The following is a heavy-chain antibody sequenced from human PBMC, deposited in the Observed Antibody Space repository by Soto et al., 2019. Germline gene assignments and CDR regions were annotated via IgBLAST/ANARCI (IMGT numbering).Heavy chain of an antibody. J-gene: IGHJ4*02. CDR3: ARDLSH. V-gene: IGHV3-23*01. CDR2: VSGSGDTS. Sequence: VQLLQSGGGLVQPGGSLRLSCAASGFTFSNYAMGWVRQAPGKGLEWVSTVSGSGDTSYYEESVKGRFTISRDNSKNTLFQQMHSLGAEDTAVYYCARDLSHWGQGTLVTGSS. CDR1: GFTFSNYA.